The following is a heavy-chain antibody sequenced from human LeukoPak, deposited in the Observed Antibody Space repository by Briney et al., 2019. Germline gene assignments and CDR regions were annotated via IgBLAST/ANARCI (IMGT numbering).Heavy chain of an antibody. J-gene: IGHJ4*02. D-gene: IGHD4-17*01. CDR2: IYSSGST. CDR1: GGSISGYY. Sequence: SETLSLTCTVSGGSISGYYWSWIRQPPGKGLEWIGFIYSSGSTNYNPSLKSQITISVDTSKSQFSLKLSSVTAADTAVYYCARSHYGDYYYFDYWGQGTLVTVSS. V-gene: IGHV4-4*08. CDR3: ARSHYGDYYYFDY.